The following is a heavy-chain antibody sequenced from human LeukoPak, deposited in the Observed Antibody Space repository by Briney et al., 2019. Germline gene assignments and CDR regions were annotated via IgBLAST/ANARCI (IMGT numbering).Heavy chain of an antibody. Sequence: SVKVSFKASGCTFSSYALSWVRQAPGQGLEWMGRIIPILGIANYAQKFQGRVTITADKSTSTGYMELSSLRSEDTAVYYCARDSGGRFAPVFWFDPWGQGTLVTVSS. J-gene: IGHJ5*02. CDR2: IIPILGIA. CDR1: GCTFSSYA. V-gene: IGHV1-69*04. CDR3: ARDSGGRFAPVFWFDP. D-gene: IGHD4-23*01.